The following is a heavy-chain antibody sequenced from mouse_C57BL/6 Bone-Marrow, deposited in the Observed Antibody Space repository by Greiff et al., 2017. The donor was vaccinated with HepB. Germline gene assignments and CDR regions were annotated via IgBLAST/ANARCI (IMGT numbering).Heavy chain of an antibody. V-gene: IGHV2-6-1*01. CDR1: GFSLTSYG. Sequence: QVQLKESGPGLVAPSQSLSITCTVSGFSLTSYGIHWVRQPPGKGLEWLVVIWSDGSTTYNSALKSRLSISKDNSKSQVFLKMNSLQTDDTAMYYCARQGGYDYDWFAYWGQGTLVTVSA. CDR2: IWSDGST. J-gene: IGHJ3*01. CDR3: ARQGGYDYDWFAY. D-gene: IGHD2-4*01.